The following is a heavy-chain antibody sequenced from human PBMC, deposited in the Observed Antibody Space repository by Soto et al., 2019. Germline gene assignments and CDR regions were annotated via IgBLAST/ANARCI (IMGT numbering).Heavy chain of an antibody. CDR2: IIPIFGTA. J-gene: IGHJ4*02. D-gene: IGHD5-12*01. Sequence: QVQLVQSGAEVKKPGSSVKVSCKASGGTFSSYAISWVRQAPGQGLEWMGGIIPIFGTANYAQKFQGRVTITADKSTSTAYMERSSLRAEDTAVYDCARGPDLATNFDYWGQGTLVTVSS. CDR1: GGTFSSYA. V-gene: IGHV1-69*06. CDR3: ARGPDLATNFDY.